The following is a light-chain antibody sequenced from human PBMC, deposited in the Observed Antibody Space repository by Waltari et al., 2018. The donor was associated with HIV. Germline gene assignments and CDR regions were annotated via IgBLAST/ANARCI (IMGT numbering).Light chain of an antibody. V-gene: IGLV1-47*01. CDR3: AAWDDSLSGLYV. Sequence: QSVLTQPPSASGTPGQRVTISCSGSSSNIGRNYACWYQQLPGTAPKLLIYRNNERPSGVPDRFSGSKSGTSASLAISGLRSEDEADYYCAAWDDSLSGLYVFGTGTKVTVL. CDR2: RNN. J-gene: IGLJ1*01. CDR1: SSNIGRNY.